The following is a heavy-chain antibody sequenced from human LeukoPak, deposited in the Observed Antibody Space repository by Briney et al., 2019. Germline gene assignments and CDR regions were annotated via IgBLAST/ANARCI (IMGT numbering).Heavy chain of an antibody. CDR3: ASANYYDSSGYYDY. Sequence: WVRQMPGKGAGWIGYIYHSGSTYYTPSLKSRVTISVDRSKNQFSLKLSSVTAADTAVHYCASANYYDSSGYYDYWGQGTLVTVSS. J-gene: IGHJ4*01. CDR2: IYHSGST. V-gene: IGHV4-30-2*01. D-gene: IGHD3-22*01.